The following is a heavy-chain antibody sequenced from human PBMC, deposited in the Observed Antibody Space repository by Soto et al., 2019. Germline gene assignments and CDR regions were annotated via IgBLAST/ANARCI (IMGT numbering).Heavy chain of an antibody. CDR1: GGSFSSYY. D-gene: IGHD2-2*01. Sequence: SETLSLTCAVYGGSFSSYYWSWIRQPPGKGLEWIGYIYYSGSTNYNPSLKSRVTISVDTSKNQFSLKLSSVTAADTAVYYCARLRFSTGIYAFDIWGQGTMVTVSS. CDR3: ARLRFSTGIYAFDI. V-gene: IGHV4-59*08. CDR2: IYYSGST. J-gene: IGHJ3*02.